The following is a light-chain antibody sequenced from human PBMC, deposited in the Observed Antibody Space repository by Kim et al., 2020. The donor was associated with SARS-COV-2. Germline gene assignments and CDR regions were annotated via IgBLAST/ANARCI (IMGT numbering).Light chain of an antibody. J-gene: IGLJ3*02. V-gene: IGLV3-19*01. CDR1: SRGRYY. Sequence: LGQTVRSTCQGDSRGRYYASWYQQKPGQDPVLVIYGKNNRPSGIPDRFSGSSSGNTASLTITGAQAEDEADYYCNSRDSSGNHLGVFGGGTQLTVL. CDR2: GKN. CDR3: NSRDSSGNHLGV.